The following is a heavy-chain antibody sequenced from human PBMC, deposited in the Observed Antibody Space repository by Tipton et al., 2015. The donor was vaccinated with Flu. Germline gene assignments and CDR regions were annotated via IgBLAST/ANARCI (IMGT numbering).Heavy chain of an antibody. CDR3: ARDMNGEYFDY. CDR1: GGSISGYY. V-gene: IGHV4-59*01. D-gene: IGHD1-1*01. Sequence: TLSLTCTVSGGSISGYYWSWIRQPPGKGLEWIGYIYYSGSTNYNPSLKSRVTISVDTSKNQFSLKLSSVTAADTAVYYCARDMNGEYFDYWGQGTLVTVSS. J-gene: IGHJ4*02. CDR2: IYYSGST.